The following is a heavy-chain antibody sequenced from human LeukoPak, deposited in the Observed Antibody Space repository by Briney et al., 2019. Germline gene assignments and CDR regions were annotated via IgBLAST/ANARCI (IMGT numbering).Heavy chain of an antibody. CDR3: ARSMAPSGSLYFQH. V-gene: IGHV1-2*02. Sequence: ASVKVSCKASGYTFTGYYMHWVRQAPGQGLEWMGWINPNSGGTNYAQKFQGRVTMTRDTSISAAYMELSRLRSDDTAVYYCARSMAPSGSLYFQHWGQGTLITVSS. D-gene: IGHD6-13*01. CDR1: GYTFTGYY. CDR2: INPNSGGT. J-gene: IGHJ1*01.